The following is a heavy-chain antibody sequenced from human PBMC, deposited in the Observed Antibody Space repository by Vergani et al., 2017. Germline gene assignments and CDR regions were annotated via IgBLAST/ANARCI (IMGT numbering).Heavy chain of an antibody. CDR2: ISSSSSYI. Sequence: EVQLVESGGGLVKPGGSLRLSCAASGFTFSSYSMNWVRQAPGKGLEWVSSISSSSSYIYYADSVKGRFTISRDNAKNSLYLQMNSLRAEDTAVYYCARDSVFGVVIADYYYYYMDVWGKGTTVTVSS. CDR1: GFTFSSYS. J-gene: IGHJ6*03. CDR3: ARDSVFGVVIADYYYYYMDV. V-gene: IGHV3-21*01. D-gene: IGHD3-3*01.